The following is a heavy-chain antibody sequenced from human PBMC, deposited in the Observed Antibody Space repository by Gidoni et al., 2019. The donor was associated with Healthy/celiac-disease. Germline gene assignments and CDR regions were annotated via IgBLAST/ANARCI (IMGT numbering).Heavy chain of an antibody. CDR3: ARAEYYYGSGSYLYAFDI. CDR1: GGSFSGYY. Sequence: QVQLQQWGAGLLKPSETLSLTCAVYGGSFSGYYWSWIRQPPGKGLEWIGEINHSGSTNYNPSLKSRVTISVDTSKNQFSLKLSSVTAADTAVYYCARAEYYYGSGSYLYAFDIWGQGTMVTVSS. D-gene: IGHD3-10*01. CDR2: INHSGST. J-gene: IGHJ3*02. V-gene: IGHV4-34*01.